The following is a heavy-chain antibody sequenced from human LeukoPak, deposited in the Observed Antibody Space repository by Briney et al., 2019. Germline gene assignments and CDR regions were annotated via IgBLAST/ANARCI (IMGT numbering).Heavy chain of an antibody. V-gene: IGHV3-23*01. D-gene: IGHD3-22*01. Sequence: GGSLRLSCAVSGITLSNYGMSWVRQAPGKGLEWVAGISDSGGATNYADSVKGRFTISRDNRKNTLYLQMNSLGAEDTAVYFCAKRGVVIRVILVGFHKQAYYFDSWGQGALVTVSS. CDR2: ISDSGGAT. CDR3: AKRGVVIRVILVGFHKQAYYFDS. J-gene: IGHJ4*02. CDR1: GITLSNYG.